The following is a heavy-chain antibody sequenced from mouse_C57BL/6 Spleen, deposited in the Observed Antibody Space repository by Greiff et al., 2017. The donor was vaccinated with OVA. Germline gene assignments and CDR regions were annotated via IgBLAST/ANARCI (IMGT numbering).Heavy chain of an antibody. D-gene: IGHD2-2*01. CDR2: IYPGDGDT. Sequence: QVQLKQSGAELVKPGASVKISCKASGYAFSSYWMNWVKQRPGKGLEWIGQIYPGDGDTNYNGKFKGKATLTADKSSSTAYMQLSSLTSEDSAVYFCARGGGVTTGEVFDYWGQGTTLTVSS. V-gene: IGHV1-80*01. CDR1: GYAFSSYW. CDR3: ARGGGVTTGEVFDY. J-gene: IGHJ2*01.